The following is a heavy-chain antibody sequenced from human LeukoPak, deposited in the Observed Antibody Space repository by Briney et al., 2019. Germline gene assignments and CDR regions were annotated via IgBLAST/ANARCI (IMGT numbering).Heavy chain of an antibody. J-gene: IGHJ5*02. CDR1: GGSISSGSYY. CDR2: IYTSGST. CDR3: ARELFQWLADIGWFDP. Sequence: SQTLSLTCTVSGGSISSGSYYWSWIRQPAGKGLEWIGRIYTSGSTNYNPSLKSRVTISVDTSKNQFSLKLISVTAADTAVYYCARELFQWLADIGWFDPWGQGTLVTVSS. V-gene: IGHV4-61*02. D-gene: IGHD6-19*01.